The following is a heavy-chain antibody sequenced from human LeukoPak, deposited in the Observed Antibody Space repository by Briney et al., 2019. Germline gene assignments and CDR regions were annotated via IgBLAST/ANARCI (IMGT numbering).Heavy chain of an antibody. V-gene: IGHV4-59*01. Sequence: SETLSLTCTVSGGSISNYYWSWIRQPPGKGLEWIGYIYYSGSTNYNPSLKSRVTISVDTSKNQFSLKLSSVTAADTAVYYCARVRISSSWYGGTDYFDYWGQGTLVTVSS. D-gene: IGHD6-13*01. CDR1: GGSISNYY. CDR2: IYYSGST. J-gene: IGHJ4*02. CDR3: ARVRISSSWYGGTDYFDY.